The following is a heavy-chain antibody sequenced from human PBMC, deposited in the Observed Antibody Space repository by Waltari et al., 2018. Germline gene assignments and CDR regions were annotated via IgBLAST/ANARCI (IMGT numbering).Heavy chain of an antibody. CDR3: SKRLEI. CDR2: INEDGGEK. CDR1: GFSSDW. Sequence: EVHLVESGGGLVQPGGSLRLSCEGSGFSSDWMGWVRQGPGKGLQWVANINEDGGEKYYLGSVKGRFTISRDNAKKLVYLEMNSLRAEDTAIYYCSKRLEIWGRGTMVAVSS. V-gene: IGHV3-7*01. J-gene: IGHJ3*02.